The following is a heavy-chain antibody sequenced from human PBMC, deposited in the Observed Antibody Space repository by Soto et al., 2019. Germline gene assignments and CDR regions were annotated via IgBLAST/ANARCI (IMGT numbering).Heavy chain of an antibody. J-gene: IGHJ4*02. CDR2: IFYSGNT. Sequence: PSGTXSLACNFSGSSVTNDLYCWDWLRQSPGTGLEWLGSIFYSGNTNLNPSLEGLLTMSISTSKNQFSLQLNSVTAADAAVYFCAREIKFVTYNSWYPFDLWGQGALVTVSS. V-gene: IGHV4-61*01. CDR1: GSSVTNDLYC. CDR3: AREIKFVTYNSWYPFDL. D-gene: IGHD6-13*01.